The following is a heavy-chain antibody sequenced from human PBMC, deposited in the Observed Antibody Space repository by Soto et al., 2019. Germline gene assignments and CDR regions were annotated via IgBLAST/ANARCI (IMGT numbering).Heavy chain of an antibody. CDR1: GFTFSSYA. Sequence: GGSLRLSCAASGFTFSSYAMSWVRQAPGKGLEWVSAISGSGGSTYYADSAKGRFTISRDNSKNTLYLQMNSLRAEDTAVYYCAKVRSQSAEDYYYYGMDVWGQGTTVTVSS. D-gene: IGHD6-19*01. CDR2: ISGSGGST. CDR3: AKVRSQSAEDYYYYGMDV. V-gene: IGHV3-23*01. J-gene: IGHJ6*02.